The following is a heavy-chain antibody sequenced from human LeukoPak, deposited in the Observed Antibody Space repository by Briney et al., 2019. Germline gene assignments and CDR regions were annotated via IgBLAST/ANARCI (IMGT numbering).Heavy chain of an antibody. D-gene: IGHD2-15*01. CDR2: ISGSGRST. J-gene: IGHJ4*02. Sequence: PVGSLRLSCAASGFTFTKYAMGSGRQAPGKGLGWVSPISGSGRSTYYADSVKRRFTIARDNSKDTLYLQMSSLRSEDPAEYYCARESLLPPPFYLDYWGQGTLVTVSS. V-gene: IGHV3-23*01. CDR3: ARESLLPPPFYLDY. CDR1: GFTFTKYA.